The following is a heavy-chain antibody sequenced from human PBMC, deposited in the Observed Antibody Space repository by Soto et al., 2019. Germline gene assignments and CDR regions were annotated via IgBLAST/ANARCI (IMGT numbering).Heavy chain of an antibody. D-gene: IGHD3-16*01. Sequence: ASVKVSCKTSNYNFTNYAITWVRQAPGQGLEWVGWISTYNGNTKSAQNLQGRVTMTTDTSTATAYMDLRALRSDETAIYYCARMISSADDLWGQGALVTDSS. CDR3: ARMISSADDL. V-gene: IGHV1-18*01. J-gene: IGHJ4*02. CDR1: NYNFTNYA. CDR2: ISTYNGNT.